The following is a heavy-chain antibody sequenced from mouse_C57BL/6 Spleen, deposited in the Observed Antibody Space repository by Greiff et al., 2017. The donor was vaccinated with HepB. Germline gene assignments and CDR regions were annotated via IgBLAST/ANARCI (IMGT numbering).Heavy chain of an antibody. D-gene: IGHD2-1*01. CDR3: ARSLYGNYFDY. J-gene: IGHJ2*01. CDR1: GFTFSDYG. V-gene: IGHV5-17*01. Sequence: EVKLVESGGGLVKPGGSLKLSCAASGFTFSDYGMHWVRQAPEKGLEWVAYISSGSSTIYYADTGKGRFTISRDNAKNTLFLQMTSLRSEDTAMYYCARSLYGNYFDYWGQGTTLTVSS. CDR2: ISSGSSTI.